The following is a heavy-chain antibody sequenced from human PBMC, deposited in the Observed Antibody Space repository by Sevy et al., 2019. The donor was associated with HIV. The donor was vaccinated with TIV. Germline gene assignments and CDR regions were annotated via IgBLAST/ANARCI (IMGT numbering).Heavy chain of an antibody. Sequence: GGSLRLSCAASGFAFYDYSMSWIRQPPGKGLEWVATLSFGCGKINYANSVKGRYTISRDNSKKSFYLQMDNLRVEDTALDYCAREGCSRPHDYWGQGTRVTVSS. D-gene: IGHD2-2*01. CDR1: GFAFYDYS. CDR2: LSFGCGKI. CDR3: AREGCSRPHDY. V-gene: IGHV3-23*01. J-gene: IGHJ4*02.